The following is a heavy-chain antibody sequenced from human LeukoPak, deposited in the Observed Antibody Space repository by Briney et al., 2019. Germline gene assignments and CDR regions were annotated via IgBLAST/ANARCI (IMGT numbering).Heavy chain of an antibody. V-gene: IGHV4-59*01. Sequence: PSETLSLTCTVSGGSISSYYWSWIRQPPGKGLEWIGYIYYSGSTNYNPSLKSRVTISVDTSKNQFSLKLSSVTAADTAVYYCARVDYYDSRGIFDYWGQGTLVTVSS. CDR1: GGSISSYY. CDR2: IYYSGST. D-gene: IGHD3-22*01. CDR3: ARVDYYDSRGIFDY. J-gene: IGHJ4*02.